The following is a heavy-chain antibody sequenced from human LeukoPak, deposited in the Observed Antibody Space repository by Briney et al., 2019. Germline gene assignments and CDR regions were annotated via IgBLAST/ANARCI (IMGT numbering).Heavy chain of an antibody. Sequence: GASVKVSCKASGYTFTGYHMHWVRQAPGQGLEWMGRINPNSGGTNYAQKFQGWVTMTRDTSISTAYMELSRLRSDDTAVYYCARGTLLWFGELLSPFDYWGQGTLVTVSS. CDR1: GYTFTGYH. J-gene: IGHJ4*02. D-gene: IGHD3-10*01. V-gene: IGHV1-2*04. CDR3: ARGTLLWFGELLSPFDY. CDR2: INPNSGGT.